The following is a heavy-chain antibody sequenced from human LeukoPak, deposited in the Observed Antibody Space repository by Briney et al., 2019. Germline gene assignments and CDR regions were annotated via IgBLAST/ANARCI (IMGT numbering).Heavy chain of an antibody. J-gene: IGHJ5*02. V-gene: IGHV4-59*01. CDR2: IYYSGST. Sequence: SETLSLTCTVSGGSISSYYWSWIRQPPGKGLEWIGYIYYSGSTNYNPSLKSRVTISVDTSKNQFSLKLSSVTAADTAVYYCARVSGYGSGYKPHRWFDPWGQGTLVTVSS. CDR3: ARVSGYGSGYKPHRWFDP. CDR1: GGSISSYY. D-gene: IGHD6-19*01.